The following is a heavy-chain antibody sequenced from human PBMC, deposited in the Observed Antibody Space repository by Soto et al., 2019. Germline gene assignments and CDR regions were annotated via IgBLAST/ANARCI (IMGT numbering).Heavy chain of an antibody. CDR3: STYDYIWGTDRYRWAY. CDR2: IKSKTDGGTT. D-gene: IGHD3-16*02. Sequence: PGGFLRLSCAASGSTFSNAWMTWVRQAPGKGLEWVGHIKSKTDGGTTHYAAPVEGRFTISRDDSKNTLYLHMNSLKTEDTAVYYCSTYDYIWGTDRYRWAYWGQGTLVTVSS. V-gene: IGHV3-15*01. CDR1: GSTFSNAW. J-gene: IGHJ4*02.